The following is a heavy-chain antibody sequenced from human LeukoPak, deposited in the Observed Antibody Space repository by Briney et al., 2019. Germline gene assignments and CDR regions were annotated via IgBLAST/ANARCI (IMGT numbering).Heavy chain of an antibody. D-gene: IGHD1-26*01. CDR3: ARGKSRGIHIDY. V-gene: IGHV4-38-2*02. CDR1: GYSISSGYY. Sequence: PSETLSLTCTVSGYSISSGYYWGWIRQPPGKGLEWIGSFYDSGNTYYNPSLKSRVTISVDTSKNQLSLKVRSVTAADAAVYFCARGKSRGIHIDYWGQGTLVTVSS. J-gene: IGHJ4*02. CDR2: FYDSGNT.